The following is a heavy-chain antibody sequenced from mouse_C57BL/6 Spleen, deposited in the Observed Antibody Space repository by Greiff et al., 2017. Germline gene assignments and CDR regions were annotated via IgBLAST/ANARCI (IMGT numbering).Heavy chain of an antibody. CDR2: ISSGSSTI. Sequence: EVKLVESGGGLVKPGGSLKLSCAASGFTFSDYGMHWVRQAPEKGLEWVAYISSGSSTIYYADTVKGRFTISRDNAKNTLFRQMTSLRSEDTAMDYCARKAGAYYAMDYWGQGTSVTVSS. J-gene: IGHJ4*01. V-gene: IGHV5-17*01. CDR3: ARKAGAYYAMDY. CDR1: GFTFSDYG.